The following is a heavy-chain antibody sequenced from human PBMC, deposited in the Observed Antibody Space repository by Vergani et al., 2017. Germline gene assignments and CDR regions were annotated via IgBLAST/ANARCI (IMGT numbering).Heavy chain of an antibody. V-gene: IGHV3-33*01. CDR1: GFTFSSYG. Sequence: QVQLVESGGGVVQPGRSLRLSCAASGFTFSSYGMHWVRQAPGKGLEWVAVIWYDGSNKYYADSVKGRFTISRDNSKNTLYLQMNSLRAEGTAVYYCARSPNDDYGDYVPDYWGQGTLVTVSS. D-gene: IGHD4-17*01. J-gene: IGHJ4*02. CDR2: IWYDGSNK. CDR3: ARSPNDDYGDYVPDY.